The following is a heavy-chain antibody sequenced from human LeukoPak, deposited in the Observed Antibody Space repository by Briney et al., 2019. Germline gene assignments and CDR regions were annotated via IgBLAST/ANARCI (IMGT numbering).Heavy chain of an antibody. CDR1: GYTFTTYA. CDR3: ARDNYGAEEGIGSSLVWLDP. D-gene: IGHD6-13*01. J-gene: IGHJ5*02. V-gene: IGHV7-4-1*02. Sequence: ASVKVSCKASGYTFTTYAINWVRQAPGQGLEWMGWIDTSTGNPTYAQGFTEQFVFSLDTSVNTAYLQINSPKAEDTAMYYCARDNYGAEEGIGSSLVWLDPWGQGTLVTVSS. CDR2: IDTSTGNP.